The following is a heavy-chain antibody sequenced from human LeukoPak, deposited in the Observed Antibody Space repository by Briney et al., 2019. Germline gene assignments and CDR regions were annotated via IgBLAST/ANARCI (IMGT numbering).Heavy chain of an antibody. V-gene: IGHV3-30*02. D-gene: IGHD3-9*01. J-gene: IGHJ4*02. CDR2: NRYDGSNK. CDR1: GFSFSSYA. CDR3: AKSHVTGWYYFDY. Sequence: GGSLRLSCVVSGFSFSSYAMHWVRQAPGKGLEWVAVNRYDGSNKYYADSVKGRFTISRDNSENTLYLQMNSLRIEDTAVYYCAKSHVTGWYYFDYWGQGTLLTVSS.